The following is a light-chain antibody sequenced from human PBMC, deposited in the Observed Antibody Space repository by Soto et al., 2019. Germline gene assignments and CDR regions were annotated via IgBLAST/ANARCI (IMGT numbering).Light chain of an antibody. V-gene: IGKV1-39*01. CDR3: QQSYSTPVYT. CDR2: AAS. J-gene: IGKJ2*01. Sequence: DIQMTQSPSSLSASVGDRVTITCRASQSISSYLNWYQQKPGKAPKLLIYAASSLQSGVPSRFSGSGSGTDLNLTISSLQPEDFATYYCQQSYSTPVYTFGQGTKVDIK. CDR1: QSISSY.